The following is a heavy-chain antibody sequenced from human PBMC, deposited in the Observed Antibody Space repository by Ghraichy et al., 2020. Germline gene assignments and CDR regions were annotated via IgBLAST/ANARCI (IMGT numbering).Heavy chain of an antibody. Sequence: SETLSLTCAVYGGSFSGYYWSWIRQPPGKGLEWIGEINHSGSTNYNPSLKSRVTISVDTSKNQFSLKLSSVTAADTAVYYCARGGLYYYDSSGYYHSLNYGMDGWSQGTTVTVSS. V-gene: IGHV4-34*01. D-gene: IGHD3-22*01. CDR1: GGSFSGYY. CDR3: ARGGLYYYDSSGYYHSLNYGMDG. CDR2: INHSGST. J-gene: IGHJ6*02.